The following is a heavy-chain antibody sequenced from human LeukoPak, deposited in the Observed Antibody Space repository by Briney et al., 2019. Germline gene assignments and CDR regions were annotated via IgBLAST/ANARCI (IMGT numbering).Heavy chain of an antibody. CDR3: AAGSIAARPDY. Sequence: SETLSLTCTVSGYSISSGYYWGWIRQPPGKGLEWIGSIYHSGSTYYNPSLKSRVTISVDTSKNQFSLKLSSVTAADTAVYYCAAGSIAARPDYWGQGTLVTVSS. CDR1: GYSISSGYY. CDR2: IYHSGST. D-gene: IGHD6-6*01. J-gene: IGHJ4*02. V-gene: IGHV4-38-2*02.